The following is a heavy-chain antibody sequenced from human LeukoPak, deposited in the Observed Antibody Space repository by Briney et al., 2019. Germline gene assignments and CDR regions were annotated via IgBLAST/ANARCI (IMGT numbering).Heavy chain of an antibody. CDR3: ARSSTRTHYYHMDV. CDR1: GDSISSGYY. Sequence: PSETLSLTCAVSGDSISSGYYWGWIRQPPGKGLEWIGTIYHSGYAYYNPPLQSRVAMSVDTSKNQFSLSLSSATAADTAVYYCARSSTRTHYYHMDVWGKGTTVTVSS. CDR2: IYHSGYA. J-gene: IGHJ6*03. V-gene: IGHV4-38-2*01.